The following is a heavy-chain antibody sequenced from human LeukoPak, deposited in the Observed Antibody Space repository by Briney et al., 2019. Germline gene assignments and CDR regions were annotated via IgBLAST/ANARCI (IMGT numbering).Heavy chain of an antibody. Sequence: GGSLRLSCAASGFTFSSYAMSWVRQAPGKGLEWVSAITNSGGTTYYADSVKGRFTISRDNSKNTLYLQMNSLRAEDTAVYYCAKDEYSSSWTYYFDYWGQGTLVTVSS. J-gene: IGHJ4*02. CDR3: AKDEYSSSWTYYFDY. CDR1: GFTFSSYA. CDR2: ITNSGGTT. D-gene: IGHD6-13*01. V-gene: IGHV3-23*01.